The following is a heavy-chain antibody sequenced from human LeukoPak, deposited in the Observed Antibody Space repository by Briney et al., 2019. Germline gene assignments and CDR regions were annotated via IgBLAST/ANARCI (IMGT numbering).Heavy chain of an antibody. D-gene: IGHD6-19*01. CDR1: GFTFSSYA. CDR2: ISGSGGST. Sequence: GGSLRLSCAASGFTFSSYAMSWVRKAPGKGLEWVSAISGSGGSTYYADSVKGRFTISRDNSKNTLYLQMNSLRAEDTAVYYCAKDRQWLYYFDYWGQGTLVTVSS. CDR3: AKDRQWLYYFDY. V-gene: IGHV3-23*01. J-gene: IGHJ4*02.